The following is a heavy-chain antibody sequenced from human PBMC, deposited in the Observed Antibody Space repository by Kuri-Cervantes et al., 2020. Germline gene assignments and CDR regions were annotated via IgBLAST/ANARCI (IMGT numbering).Heavy chain of an antibody. CDR2: IYHSGST. Sequence: LRLSCAVSGGSISSGGYSWSWIRQPPGKGLEWIGYIYHSGSTYYNPSLKSRVTISVDRSKNQFSLKLSSVTAADTAVYYCARDGGYDFWSGYYSVYYYYGMDVWGQGTTVTVSS. D-gene: IGHD3-3*01. CDR3: ARDGGYDFWSGYYSVYYYYGMDV. V-gene: IGHV4-30-2*01. CDR1: GGSISSGGYS. J-gene: IGHJ6*02.